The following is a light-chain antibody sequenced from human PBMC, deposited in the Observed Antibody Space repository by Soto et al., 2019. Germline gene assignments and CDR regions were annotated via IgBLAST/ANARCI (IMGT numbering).Light chain of an antibody. CDR3: QQYYTTPVT. CDR1: QTVLHGSNY. Sequence: DIVMTRSPDSLSVSLGERATINCKSSQTVLHGSNYLAWYQQKAGQPPKLLIYWASTRESGVPDRFSGSGSGTDFTLTITSLQAEDVAVYYCQQYYTTPVTFGQGTKVEI. V-gene: IGKV4-1*01. J-gene: IGKJ1*01. CDR2: WAS.